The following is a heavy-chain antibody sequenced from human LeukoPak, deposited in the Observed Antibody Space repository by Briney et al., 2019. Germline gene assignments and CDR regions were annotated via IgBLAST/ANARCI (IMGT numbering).Heavy chain of an antibody. Sequence: GGSLRLSCAASGFTFFTYGIHWVRQALGKGLEWVALISYDGSNKYYADSVKGRFTISRDNSKNTLYLQMNSLRPEDTAVYYCARDFVPLVYGSGSSPVGYWGQGTLVTVSS. CDR1: GFTFFTYG. CDR2: ISYDGSNK. D-gene: IGHD3-10*01. V-gene: IGHV3-30-3*01. J-gene: IGHJ4*02. CDR3: ARDFVPLVYGSGSSPVGY.